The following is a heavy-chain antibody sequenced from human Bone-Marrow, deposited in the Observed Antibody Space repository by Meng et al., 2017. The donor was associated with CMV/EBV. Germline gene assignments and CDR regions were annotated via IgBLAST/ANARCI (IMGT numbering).Heavy chain of an antibody. V-gene: IGHV4-39*07. CDR3: ARGSLFWSGYPIDV. J-gene: IGHJ4*02. CDR2: IYYSGST. Sequence: SETLSLTCTVSGGSISSSSYYWGWIRQPPGKGLGLIGSIYYSGSTYYNPSLMSRVTISVDTSKNQFSLKLSSVTAADTAVYYCARGSLFWSGYPIDVWGQGTLVTVSS. D-gene: IGHD3-3*01. CDR1: GGSISSSSYY.